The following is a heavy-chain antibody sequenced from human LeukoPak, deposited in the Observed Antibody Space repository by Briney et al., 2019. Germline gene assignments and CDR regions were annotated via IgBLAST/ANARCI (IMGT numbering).Heavy chain of an antibody. CDR2: INPNNGGT. CDR1: GYTFTGYY. CDR3: ARDQNFHGSGGYYGIDC. J-gene: IGHJ4*02. Sequence: ASVKVSCKASGYTFTGYYIHWVRQAPGQGLEWIGWINPNNGGTNYAQKSQDRVTMTGDTSITTAYMELSRLTSDDTAVYYCARDQNFHGSGGYYGIDCWGQGTLVTVSS. D-gene: IGHD3-22*01. V-gene: IGHV1-2*02.